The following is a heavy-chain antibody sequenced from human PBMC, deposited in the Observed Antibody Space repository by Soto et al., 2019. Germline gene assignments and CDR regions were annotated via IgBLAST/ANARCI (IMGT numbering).Heavy chain of an antibody. CDR3: ARRTYFFDY. CDR1: GFTFSNYG. J-gene: IGHJ4*01. V-gene: IGHV3-30*03. CDR2: ISYDGSNK. Sequence: QVQGVESGGGVVQPGRSLRLSCAASGFTFSNYGMHWVRQAPGKGLEWVAFISYDGSNKFYRDSVKGRFTIFRDNSKNTLYLPMDSLRAEDTVVYYCARRTYFFDYCGHGTLVTVSS.